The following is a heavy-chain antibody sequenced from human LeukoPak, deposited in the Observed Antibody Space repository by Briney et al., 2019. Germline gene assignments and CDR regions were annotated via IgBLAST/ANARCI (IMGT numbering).Heavy chain of an antibody. J-gene: IGHJ4*02. CDR2: IKTDGSST. CDR1: GFTFSSYW. CDR3: AKRNTMVRGGPCFDY. Sequence: GGSLRLSCAASGFTFSSYWMHWVRQVPGKGLMWVSRIKTDGSSTSYADSVKGRFTISRDNSKNTLDLQMTDLRPEDTAIYYCAKRNTMVRGGPCFDYWGQGILVAVSS. V-gene: IGHV3-74*01. D-gene: IGHD3-10*01.